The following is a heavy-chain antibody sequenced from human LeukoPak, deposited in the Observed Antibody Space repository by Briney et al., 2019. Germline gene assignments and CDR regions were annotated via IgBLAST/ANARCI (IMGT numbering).Heavy chain of an antibody. CDR2: IIPIFGTA. D-gene: IGHD1-1*01. CDR1: GGTFSSYA. Sequence: SVKVSCKASGGTFSSYAISWVRQAPGQGLEWMGGIIPIFGTANYAQKFQGRVTITADESTSTAYMELSSLRSEDTAVYYCARTGGYNWNDYAFDIWGQGTMVTVSS. CDR3: ARTGGYNWNDYAFDI. V-gene: IGHV1-69*01. J-gene: IGHJ3*02.